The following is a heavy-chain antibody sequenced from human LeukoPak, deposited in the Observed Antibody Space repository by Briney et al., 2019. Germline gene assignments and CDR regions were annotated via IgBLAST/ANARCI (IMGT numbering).Heavy chain of an antibody. CDR3: AKDSTIFGGFDY. CDR2: ISGSGGST. V-gene: IGHV3-23*01. J-gene: IGHJ4*02. D-gene: IGHD3-3*01. Sequence: GGSLRLSCAASGFTFSSYWMHWVRQAPGKGLEWVSAISGSGGSTYYVDSVKGRFTISRDNSKNTLYLQMNSLRAEDTAVYYCAKDSTIFGGFDYWGQGTLVTVSS. CDR1: GFTFSSYW.